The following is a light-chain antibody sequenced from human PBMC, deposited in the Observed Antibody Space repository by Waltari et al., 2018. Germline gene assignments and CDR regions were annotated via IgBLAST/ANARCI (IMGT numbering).Light chain of an antibody. CDR3: LLYMGSGIWV. CDR1: SGSSSSTSY. V-gene: IGLV8-61*01. J-gene: IGLJ3*02. CDR2: HAN. Sequence: QTVVTQEPSLSVSPGGLVTLPFAFSSGSSSSTSYARRYHRSPGQTPRTLVYHANILASGFPGRFSGYVLGNKAVLIITGAQAEDESTYYCLLYMGSGIWVFGGGTKLTVL.